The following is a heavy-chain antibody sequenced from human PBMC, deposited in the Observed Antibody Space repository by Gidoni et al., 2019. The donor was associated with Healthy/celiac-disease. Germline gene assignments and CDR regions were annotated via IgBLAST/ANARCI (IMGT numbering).Heavy chain of an antibody. D-gene: IGHD3-16*01. J-gene: IGHJ4*02. V-gene: IGHV3-23*01. Sequence: EVQLLESGGGLVQPGGSLRLSCAASGFTFSSYAMGWVRQAPGKGLEWVSAISGSGGSTYYADSVKGRFTISRDNSKNTLYLQMNSLRAEDTAVYYCARAKQGGDYFDYWGQGTLVTVSS. CDR2: ISGSGGST. CDR1: GFTFSSYA. CDR3: ARAKQGGDYFDY.